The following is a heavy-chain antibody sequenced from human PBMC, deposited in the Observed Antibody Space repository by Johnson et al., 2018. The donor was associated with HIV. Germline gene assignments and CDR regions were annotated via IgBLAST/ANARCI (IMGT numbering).Heavy chain of an antibody. V-gene: IGHV3-9*01. CDR1: GFTLHDHA. D-gene: IGHD6-6*01. CDR2: IRWNSGSI. CDR3: ARDIREEYSSSSSAFDI. J-gene: IGHJ3*02. Sequence: LVESGGGFVQPGGSLRLSCAASGFTLHDHAMHWVRQAPGQGLEWVPGIRWNSGSIGHADSVKGRFPTSRDNAKNSLYLQMNSLRGEDTALYYCARDIREEYSSSSSAFDIWGQGTMVTVSS.